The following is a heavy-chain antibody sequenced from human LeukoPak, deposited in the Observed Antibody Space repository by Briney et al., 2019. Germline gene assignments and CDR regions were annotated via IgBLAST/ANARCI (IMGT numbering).Heavy chain of an antibody. CDR3: ARSRTILQPFDH. J-gene: IGHJ4*02. CDR2: IIPILGIA. D-gene: IGHD3-9*01. Sequence: SVKVSCKASGGTFSSYAISWVRQAPGQGLEWMGRIIPILGIANYAQRFQGRVTITADKSTSTAYMELSSLRSEDTAVYYCARSRTILQPFDHWGQGTLVTVSS. CDR1: GGTFSSYA. V-gene: IGHV1-69*04.